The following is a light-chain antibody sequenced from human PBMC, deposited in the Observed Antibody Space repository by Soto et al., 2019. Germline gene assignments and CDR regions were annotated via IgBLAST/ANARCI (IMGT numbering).Light chain of an antibody. CDR1: QSVASNY. V-gene: IGKV3-20*01. CDR3: QQYGNSPQT. CDR2: GAS. Sequence: EIVLTQSPGTLSLSPGERATLSCRASQSVASNYVCWYKQRHGQAPRLLIYGASLRATGIPDRFSGSGSGTDFTLTISRLEAEDFAVYYCQQYGNSPQTFGQGTKVEIK. J-gene: IGKJ1*01.